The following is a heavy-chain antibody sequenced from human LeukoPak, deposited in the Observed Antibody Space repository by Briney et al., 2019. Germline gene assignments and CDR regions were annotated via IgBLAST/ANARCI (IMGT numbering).Heavy chain of an antibody. V-gene: IGHV3-7*01. CDR1: GFTFSVYW. CDR3: ARDLVGASYY. CDR2: IKENGREK. D-gene: IGHD1-26*01. J-gene: IGHJ4*02. Sequence: GGSLRLSCAASGFTFSVYWMSWVRQAPGEGLEWVANIKENGREKYYADSVKGRFTISRDNAKNSLYLEMNSLRAEDTAVYFCARDLVGASYYWGQGTLVTVSS.